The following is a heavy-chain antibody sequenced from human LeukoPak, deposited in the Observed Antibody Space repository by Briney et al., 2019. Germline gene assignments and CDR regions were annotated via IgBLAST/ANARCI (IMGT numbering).Heavy chain of an antibody. CDR1: GFTFSDYY. D-gene: IGHD6-25*01. J-gene: IGHJ6*03. Sequence: GGSLRLSCAASGFTFSDYYMSWVRQAPVKGLEWVSAISGSGGSTYYADSVKGRFNISRDNSKSTLYLQMNSLRAEDTAVYYCATGYQYYDYYYMDVWGKGTTVTISS. CDR3: ATGYQYYDYYYMDV. CDR2: ISGSGGST. V-gene: IGHV3-23*01.